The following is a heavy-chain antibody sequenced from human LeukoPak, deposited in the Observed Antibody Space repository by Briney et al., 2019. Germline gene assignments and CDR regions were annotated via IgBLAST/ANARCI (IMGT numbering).Heavy chain of an antibody. Sequence: SETLSLTCTVSGGSISSYYWSWIRQPPGKGLEWIGYIYYSGSTNYNPSLKSRVTISVDMSKNQFSLKLSSVTAADTAVYYCARFHRSRYFDYWGQGTLVTVSS. J-gene: IGHJ4*02. V-gene: IGHV4-59*08. CDR1: GGSISSYY. D-gene: IGHD2-2*01. CDR3: ARFHRSRYFDY. CDR2: IYYSGST.